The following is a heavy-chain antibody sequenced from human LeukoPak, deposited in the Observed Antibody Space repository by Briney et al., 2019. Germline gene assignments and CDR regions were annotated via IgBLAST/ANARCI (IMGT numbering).Heavy chain of an antibody. CDR1: GFTFSSYA. V-gene: IGHV3-23*01. J-gene: IGHJ5*02. CDR3: ARGNFGYHSSWSFDP. CDR2: ISGSGGST. Sequence: GGSLRLSCAASGFTFSSYAMSWVRQAPGKGLEWVSDISGSGGSTYYADSVKGRFTISRHNSKNTLYLQMTSLRAEDTALYYCARGNFGYHSSWSFDPWGQGTLVTVSS. D-gene: IGHD6-13*01.